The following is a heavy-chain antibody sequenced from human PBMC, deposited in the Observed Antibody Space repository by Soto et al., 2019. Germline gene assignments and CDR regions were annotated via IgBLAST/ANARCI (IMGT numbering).Heavy chain of an antibody. V-gene: IGHV5-10-1*01. J-gene: IGHJ6*02. Sequence: GESLKISCKGSGYSFTSYWISWVRQMPGKGLEWMGRIDPSDSYTNYSPSFQGHVTISADKSISTAYLQWSSLKASDTAMYYCASSGEAAPTLDYYYCGMDVWGQGTTVTSP. CDR2: IDPSDSYT. CDR3: ASSGEAAPTLDYYYCGMDV. D-gene: IGHD6-6*01. CDR1: GYSFTSYW.